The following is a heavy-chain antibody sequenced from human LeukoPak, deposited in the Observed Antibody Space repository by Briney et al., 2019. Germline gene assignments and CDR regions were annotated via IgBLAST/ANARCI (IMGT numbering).Heavy chain of an antibody. J-gene: IGHJ6*02. D-gene: IGHD2-15*01. CDR1: GFTFSSYS. V-gene: IGHV3-21*01. CDR2: INSSRSSYI. CDR3: GRVRCSGGSCYPYYFYGMDV. Sequence: KPSGSLTLSCAASGFTFSSYSMNWVRQAPGRGLEWVSSINSSRSSYIYYADSVKGRFTITRDNAKNSLCLQMNSLRAEDTAVYYCGRVRCSGGSCYPYYFYGMDVWGQGITVTVSS.